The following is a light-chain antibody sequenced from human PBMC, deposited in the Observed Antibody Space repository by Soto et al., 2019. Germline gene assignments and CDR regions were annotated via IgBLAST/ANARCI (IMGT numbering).Light chain of an antibody. CDR2: DAS. Sequence: DIQLTQSPSTLSASVGDRVTITCRASQGIDRYLAWYQQKPWKALNLLVYDASTLEGGVPSRFSGSGSATEFILTISSLQPDDFATYYCQQYKDGAWTFGQGT. CDR1: QGIDRY. J-gene: IGKJ1*01. V-gene: IGKV1-5*01. CDR3: QQYKDGAWT.